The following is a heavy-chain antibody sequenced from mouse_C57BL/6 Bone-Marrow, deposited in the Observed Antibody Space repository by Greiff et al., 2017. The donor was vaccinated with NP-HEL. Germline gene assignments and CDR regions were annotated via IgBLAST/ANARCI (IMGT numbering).Heavy chain of an antibody. CDR1: GYTFTDYE. D-gene: IGHD2-5*01. V-gene: IGHV1-15*01. CDR2: IDPETGGT. Sequence: VKLQESGAELVRPGASVTLSCKASGYTFTDYEMHWVKQTPVHGLEWIGAIDPETGGTAYNQKFKGKAILTADKSSSTAYMELRSLTSEDSAVYYCTNYSNYDYWGQGTTLTVSS. CDR3: TNYSNYDY. J-gene: IGHJ2*01.